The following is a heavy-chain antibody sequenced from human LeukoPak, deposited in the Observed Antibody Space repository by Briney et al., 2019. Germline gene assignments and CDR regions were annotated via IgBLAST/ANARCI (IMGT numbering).Heavy chain of an antibody. CDR3: ARDPGAHKEVVAATHFDY. Sequence: ASVKVSCKASGYTFTTFDISWVRQAPGQGLEWMGWISTYTGEKDYAQKLQGRVTMTTDTSTTTAYMELRSLRSEDTAVYYCARDPGAHKEVVAATHFDYWGQGTLVTVSS. CDR1: GYTFTTFD. J-gene: IGHJ4*02. D-gene: IGHD2-15*01. V-gene: IGHV1-18*01. CDR2: ISTYTGEK.